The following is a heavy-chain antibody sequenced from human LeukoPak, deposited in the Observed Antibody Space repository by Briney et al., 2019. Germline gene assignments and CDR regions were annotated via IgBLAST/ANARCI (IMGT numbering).Heavy chain of an antibody. V-gene: IGHV3-9*01. CDR3: AKSAAGTAPPIDY. Sequence: PGGPLRLSCAASGFTFDDYAMHWVRQASGKGLEWVSGISWNSGSIGYADSVKGRFTISRDNAKNSLYLQMNSLRAEDTALYYCAKSAAGTAPPIDYWGQGTLVTVSS. CDR2: ISWNSGSI. CDR1: GFTFDDYA. D-gene: IGHD6-13*01. J-gene: IGHJ4*02.